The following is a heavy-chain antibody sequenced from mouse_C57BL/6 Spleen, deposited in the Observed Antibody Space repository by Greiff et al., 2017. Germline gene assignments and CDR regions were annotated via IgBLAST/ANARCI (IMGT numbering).Heavy chain of an antibody. CDR2: IYPGDGDT. CDR1: GYAFSSYW. Sequence: LQESGASVKISCKASGYAFSSYWMNWVKQRPGKGLEWIGQIYPGDGDTNYNGKFKGKATLTADKSSSTAYMQLSSLTSEDSSVYFWATITTVVPFDYWGQGTTLTVSS. V-gene: IGHV1-80*01. D-gene: IGHD1-1*01. CDR3: ATITTVVPFDY. J-gene: IGHJ2*01.